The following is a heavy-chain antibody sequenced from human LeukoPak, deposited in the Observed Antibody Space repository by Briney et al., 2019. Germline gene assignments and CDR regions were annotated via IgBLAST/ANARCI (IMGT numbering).Heavy chain of an antibody. D-gene: IGHD3-3*01. CDR2: IKEDGSEK. CDR3: ARRGITISGVLVYHYSGMDV. J-gene: IGHJ6*02. CDR1: GFTFSSHW. V-gene: IGHV3-7*01. Sequence: GGSLRLSCAGSGFTFSSHWMNRVRQAPGKGLEWVASIKEDGSEKYYVDSVKGRFTISRDNAKNSLYLQMNSLRAEDTAVYYCARRGITISGVLVYHYSGMDVWGQGTTVTVSS.